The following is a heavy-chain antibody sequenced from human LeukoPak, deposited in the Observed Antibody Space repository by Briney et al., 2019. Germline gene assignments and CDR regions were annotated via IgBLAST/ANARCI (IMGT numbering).Heavy chain of an antibody. CDR2: IYPGDSDT. CDR3: ARRPRGYCSGGSCYWFDP. D-gene: IGHD2-15*01. V-gene: IGHV5-51*01. J-gene: IGHJ5*02. Sequence: PGESLKISCKGSGYSFTSYWIGWVRQMPRKGLEWMGIIYPGDSDTRYSPSFQGQVTISADKSISTAYLQWSSLKASDTAMYYCARRPRGYCSGGSCYWFDPWGQGTLVTVSS. CDR1: GYSFTSYW.